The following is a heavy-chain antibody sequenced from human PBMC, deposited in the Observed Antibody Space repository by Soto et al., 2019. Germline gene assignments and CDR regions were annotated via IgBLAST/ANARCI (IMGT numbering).Heavy chain of an antibody. CDR2: IIPIFGTA. CDR1: GGTFSSYA. Sequence: ASVKVSCKASGGTFSSYAISWVRQAPGQGLEWMGGIIPIFGTANYAQKFQGRVTITADESTGTAYMELSSLRSEDTAVYYCARTGYCSGGSCNRDPFDPWGQGTLVTVSS. D-gene: IGHD2-15*01. J-gene: IGHJ5*02. V-gene: IGHV1-69*13. CDR3: ARTGYCSGGSCNRDPFDP.